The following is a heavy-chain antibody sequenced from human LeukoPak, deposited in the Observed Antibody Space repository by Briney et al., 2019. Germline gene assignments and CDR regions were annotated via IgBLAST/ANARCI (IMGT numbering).Heavy chain of an antibody. CDR3: ARGSGSFSGGFDY. V-gene: IGHV3-33*01. CDR2: IWTDGTNK. Sequence: GSLRLSCAASGFTFSSYGMHWVRQTPGKGLEWVTIIWTDGTNKYYADSVKGRFTISRDNSKNTLYLQMNSLRAEDTAVYYCARGSGSFSGGFDYWGQGTLVTVSS. CDR1: GFTFSSYG. J-gene: IGHJ4*02. D-gene: IGHD1-26*01.